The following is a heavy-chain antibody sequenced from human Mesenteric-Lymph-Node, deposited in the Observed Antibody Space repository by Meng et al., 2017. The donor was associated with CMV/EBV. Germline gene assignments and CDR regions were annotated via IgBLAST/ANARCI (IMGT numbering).Heavy chain of an antibody. CDR1: GYTFSGHY. Sequence: ASVKVSCKASGYTFSGHYMHWVRQAPGQGLEWLGWINSKNGDTKYARKFQGRVTMTRDTSINTAYMELSRLGSDDTAIYYCARSVVTHSTLNHYDPWGQGTLVTVSS. CDR3: ARSVVTHSTLNHYDP. CDR2: INSKNGDT. V-gene: IGHV1-2*02. D-gene: IGHD1-1*01. J-gene: IGHJ5*02.